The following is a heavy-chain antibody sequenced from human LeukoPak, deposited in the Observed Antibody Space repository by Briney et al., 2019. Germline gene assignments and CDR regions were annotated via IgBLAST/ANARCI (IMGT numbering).Heavy chain of an antibody. D-gene: IGHD6-19*01. CDR2: ISSTSSYI. CDR1: GFTFSSYS. CDR3: ARVEAVAGNWGGLDP. J-gene: IGHJ5*02. V-gene: IGHV3-21*01. Sequence: GGSLRLSCASSGFTFSSYSMNWVRQAPGKGLEWVSSISSTSSYIYYADSVKGRFTISRDNAKDSLFLQLNSLRAEDAAMYYCARVEAVAGNWGGLDPWGQGTLVTVSS.